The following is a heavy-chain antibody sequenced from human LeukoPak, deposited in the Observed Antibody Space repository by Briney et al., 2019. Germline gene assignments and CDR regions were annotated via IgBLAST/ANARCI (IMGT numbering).Heavy chain of an antibody. V-gene: IGHV3-23*01. CDR3: ARVGRDYYDSSGYFDY. D-gene: IGHD3-22*01. CDR2: ISGSGGGT. CDR1: GFTFSSYA. Sequence: GGSLRLSCAASGFTFSSYAMSWVRQAPGKGLEWVSAISGSGGGTYYADSVKGRFTISRDNSKNTLYLQMNSLRAEDTAVYYCARVGRDYYDSSGYFDYWGQGTLVTVSS. J-gene: IGHJ4*02.